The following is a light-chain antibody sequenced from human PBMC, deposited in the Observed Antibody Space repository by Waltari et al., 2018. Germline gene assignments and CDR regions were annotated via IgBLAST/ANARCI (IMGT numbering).Light chain of an antibody. CDR3: AAWDDSLSGPL. Sequence: QSVLTQPPSASGTPGQRVTISCSGSSPNIRRNYVIWYQQRPGTAPNLLIYRNNQRPSGVPDRFSGSKSGTSASLAISGLRSEDEADYYCAAWDDSLSGPLFGGGTKLTVL. CDR1: SPNIRRNY. CDR2: RNN. V-gene: IGLV1-47*01. J-gene: IGLJ2*01.